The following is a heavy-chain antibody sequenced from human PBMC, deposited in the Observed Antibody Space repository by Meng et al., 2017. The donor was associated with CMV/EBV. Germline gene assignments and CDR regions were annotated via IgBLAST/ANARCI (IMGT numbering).Heavy chain of an antibody. CDR3: ARGGIAARPFKVDY. V-gene: IGHV3-30-3*01. Sequence: GGSLRLSCAASGFTFSSYDMHWVRQAPGKGLEWVAVISYDGSKKYYADSVKGRLTISRDNAKNTLYLQMNSLRAEDTAVYYCARGGIAARPFKVDYWGQGTLVTVSS. CDR2: ISYDGSKK. J-gene: IGHJ4*02. D-gene: IGHD6-6*01. CDR1: GFTFSSYD.